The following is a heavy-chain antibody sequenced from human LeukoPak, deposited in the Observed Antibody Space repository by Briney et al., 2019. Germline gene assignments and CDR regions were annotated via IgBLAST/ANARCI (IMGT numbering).Heavy chain of an antibody. CDR2: ISSTGSYI. J-gene: IGHJ4*02. D-gene: IGHD3-3*01. V-gene: IGHV3-21*01. CDR3: ARAERLLEWLLDS. CDR1: GFTFSRHT. Sequence: GGSLRLSCAASGFTFSRHTMNWVRQAPGKGLEWFSSISSTGSYIYYAESLKGRFTVSRDNAKNYVYLQMNSLRVDDTAVYYCARAERLLEWLLDSWGQGTLVTVSS.